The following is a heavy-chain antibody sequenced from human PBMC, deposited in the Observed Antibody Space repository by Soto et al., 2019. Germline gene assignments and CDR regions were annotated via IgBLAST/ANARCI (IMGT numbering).Heavy chain of an antibody. Sequence: EVQLLESGGGLVQPGGSLRLSCAASGFTFSSYAMSWVRQAPGKGLEWVSAISGSGGSTYYADSVKGRFTISRDNSKNTLYLQMNSLRAEDTAVYYCAKDPDNYDFWSGYLLFGWFDPWGQGTLVTVSS. D-gene: IGHD3-3*01. CDR2: ISGSGGST. CDR3: AKDPDNYDFWSGYLLFGWFDP. V-gene: IGHV3-23*01. CDR1: GFTFSSYA. J-gene: IGHJ5*02.